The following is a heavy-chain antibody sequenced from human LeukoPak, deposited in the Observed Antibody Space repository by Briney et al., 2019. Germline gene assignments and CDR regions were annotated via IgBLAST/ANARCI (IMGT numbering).Heavy chain of an antibody. CDR3: ARSSESYDSSGYYSYYFDY. Sequence: TASETLSLTCTVSGGSISSYHWSWIRLPPGKGLEWIGYIYYSGSTNYNPSLRSRVTISVDTSKNQFSLKLSSVTAADTAVYYCARSSESYDSSGYYSYYFDYWGQGTLVTVSS. J-gene: IGHJ4*02. D-gene: IGHD3-22*01. CDR2: IYYSGST. V-gene: IGHV4-59*01. CDR1: GGSISSYH.